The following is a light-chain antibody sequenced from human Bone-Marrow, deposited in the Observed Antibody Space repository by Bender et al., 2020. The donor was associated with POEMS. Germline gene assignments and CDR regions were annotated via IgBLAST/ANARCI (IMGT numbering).Light chain of an antibody. V-gene: IGLV2-11*01. CDR2: DFT. Sequence: QSVLAQPPSVSEAPGQRVTISCTGTSSDVGRYNYVSWFQQHPGKAPKLIIYDFTKWPSGVPDRFSGSKSGNTASLTISGLQAEDEADYYCCSFAGSLVVFGGGTKLTVL. CDR3: CSFAGSLVV. CDR1: SSDVGRYNY. J-gene: IGLJ2*01.